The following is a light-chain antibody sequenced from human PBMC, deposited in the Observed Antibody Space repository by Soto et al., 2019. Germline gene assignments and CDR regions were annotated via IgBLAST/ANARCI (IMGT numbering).Light chain of an antibody. CDR2: STS. V-gene: IGKV3-20*01. CDR1: QSVGTSW. CDR3: QQYASSQWT. Sequence: EIVLTQSPGTLSLSPGERVTLSCRASQSVGTSWLAWYQQKPGQSPRLLLYSTSSRATGIPDRFSGSGSETDFALTISRLEPEDSAGYYCQQYASSQWTFGQGTKVEIK. J-gene: IGKJ1*01.